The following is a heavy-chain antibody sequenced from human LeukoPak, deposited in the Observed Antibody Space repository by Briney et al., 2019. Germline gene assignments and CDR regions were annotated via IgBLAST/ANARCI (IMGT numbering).Heavy chain of an antibody. CDR3: ARDDIVVVPAATPETFDI. D-gene: IGHD2-2*01. CDR2: ISAYNGNT. V-gene: IGHV1-18*01. J-gene: IGHJ3*02. Sequence: ASVHVSCKASGYTFTSYGTSWVRQAPGQGLEWMGLISAYNGNTNYAQKLQGRVTMTTDTSTSTAYMELRSLRSDDTAVYYCARDDIVVVPAATPETFDIWGQGTMVTVSS. CDR1: GYTFTSYG.